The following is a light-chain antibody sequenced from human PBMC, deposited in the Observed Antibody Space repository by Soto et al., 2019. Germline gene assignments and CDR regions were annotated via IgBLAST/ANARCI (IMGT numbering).Light chain of an antibody. J-gene: IGKJ1*01. CDR1: QSVNRN. CDR2: AAS. V-gene: IGKV3-15*01. Sequence: EIVMTQSPATLSVSPGERATLSCRASQSVNRNLAWYQQKSGQAPRLLIYAASTRATGIPARFSGSGSETEFTLTISSLQSEDFAIYYCQQYNNWWTFGQGTKVEI. CDR3: QQYNNWWT.